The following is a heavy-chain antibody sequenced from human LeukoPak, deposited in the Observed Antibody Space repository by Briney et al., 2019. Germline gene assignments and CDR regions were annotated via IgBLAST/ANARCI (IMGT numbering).Heavy chain of an antibody. CDR1: GGSISSGGYS. V-gene: IGHV4-30-2*01. D-gene: IGHD2-21*02. CDR3: ARGDTYDY. Sequence: PSQTLSLTCAVSGGSISSGGYSWSWIRQPPGKGLEWIGYIYHSGSTYYNPSLKSRVTISVDRSKNQFSLKLSSVTAADTAVYYCARGDTYDYWGQGTLVTVSS. J-gene: IGHJ4*02. CDR2: IYHSGST.